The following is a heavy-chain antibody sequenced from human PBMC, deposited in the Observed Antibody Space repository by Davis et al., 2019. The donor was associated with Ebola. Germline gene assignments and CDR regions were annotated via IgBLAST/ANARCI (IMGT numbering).Heavy chain of an antibody. CDR2: MYHSGRA. V-gene: IGHV4-38-2*02. J-gene: IGHJ4*02. Sequence: SETLSLTCPVSGDSINTYSWGWIRQPPGKGLEWIGSMYHSGRANYNPSLKSRVTISVDMSRNQFSLKLTSVTAADTAVYYCARDFVYWGQGTLVTVSS. D-gene: IGHD3-16*02. CDR1: GDSINTYS. CDR3: ARDFVY.